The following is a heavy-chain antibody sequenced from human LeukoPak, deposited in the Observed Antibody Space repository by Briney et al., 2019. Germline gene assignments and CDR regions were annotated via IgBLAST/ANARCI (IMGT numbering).Heavy chain of an antibody. J-gene: IGHJ4*02. CDR2: IWYDGSNK. V-gene: IGHV3-33*01. CDR3: ARERGRTSVYDY. Sequence: GGSLRLSCAASGFTFSSYGMHWVRQAPGKGLEWVAVIWYDGSNKYFADSVKGRFTISRDNSKNTLYPQMNSLRAEDTAVYYCARERGRTSVYDYWGQGTLVTVSS. CDR1: GFTFSSYG. D-gene: IGHD3-16*01.